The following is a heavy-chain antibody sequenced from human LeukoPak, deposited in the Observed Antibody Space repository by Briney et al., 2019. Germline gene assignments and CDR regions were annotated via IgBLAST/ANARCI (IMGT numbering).Heavy chain of an antibody. CDR2: ISYDGSNK. J-gene: IGHJ6*02. CDR1: GFTFSSYG. Sequence: GRSLRLSCAASGFTFSSYGMHWVRQAPGKGLEWVAVISYDGSNKYYADSVKGRFTISRDNSKNTLYLQMNSLRAEDTAVYYCAKDRLDIVATLWEFYYYYGMDVWGQGTTVTVSS. V-gene: IGHV3-30*18. CDR3: AKDRLDIVATLWEFYYYYGMDV. D-gene: IGHD5-12*01.